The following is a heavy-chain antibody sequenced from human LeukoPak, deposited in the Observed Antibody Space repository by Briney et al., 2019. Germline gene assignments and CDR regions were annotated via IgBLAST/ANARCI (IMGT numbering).Heavy chain of an antibody. CDR2: IXGSGGST. CDR3: AKDFVLMVYAGLGDFDY. Sequence: AXSGFTFSSXXXXXVRXXPGXXXXXXXAIXGSGGSTYYADSVKGRFTISRDNSKNTLYLQMNSLRAEDTAVYYCAKDFVLMVYAGLGDFDYWGQGTLVTVSS. CDR1: GFTFSSXX. J-gene: IGHJ4*02. D-gene: IGHD2-8*01. V-gene: IGHV3-23*01.